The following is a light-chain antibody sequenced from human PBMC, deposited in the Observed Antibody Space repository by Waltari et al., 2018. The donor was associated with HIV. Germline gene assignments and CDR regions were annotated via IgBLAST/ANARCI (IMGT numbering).Light chain of an antibody. CDR2: EVS. CDR1: SSDVGSYNL. V-gene: IGLV2-23*02. J-gene: IGLJ3*02. Sequence: QSALTQPASVSGSPGQSITISCTGTSSDVGSYNLVSWYQQHPGKAPKLMIYEVSKRPARVANRFSGSKSGNTASLTISGLQAEDEADYYCCSYAGSSWVFGGGTKLTVL. CDR3: CSYAGSSWV.